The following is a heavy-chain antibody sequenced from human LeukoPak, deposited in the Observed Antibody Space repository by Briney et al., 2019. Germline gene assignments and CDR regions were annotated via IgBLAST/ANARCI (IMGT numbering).Heavy chain of an antibody. CDR3: VKSGGYYYMDA. CDR1: GFIFHDFA. D-gene: IGHD2-15*01. CDR2: ISWNSDII. J-gene: IGHJ6*03. V-gene: IGHV3-9*01. Sequence: PGRSLRLSYAASGFIFHDFAMHWVRQAPGKGLEWVSTISWNSDIILYADSVKGRFTISRDNDRDSLYMEMKSLRPEDTALYFCVKSGGYYYMDAWGKGTTVIVSS.